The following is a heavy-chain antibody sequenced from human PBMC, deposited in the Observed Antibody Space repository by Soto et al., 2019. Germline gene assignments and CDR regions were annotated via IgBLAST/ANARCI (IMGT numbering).Heavy chain of an antibody. J-gene: IGHJ4*02. D-gene: IGHD3-3*01. Sequence: QVQLVQSGAEVKKPGASVKVSCKASGYTFTSYGISWVRQAPGQGLEWMGWISAYNGNTNYAQKLQGRVTMTTDTSTSPAYMELRSLRSDDTAVYYCARDCYDFWSGYYRSCYFDYWGQGTLVTVSS. V-gene: IGHV1-18*01. CDR1: GYTFTSYG. CDR3: ARDCYDFWSGYYRSCYFDY. CDR2: ISAYNGNT.